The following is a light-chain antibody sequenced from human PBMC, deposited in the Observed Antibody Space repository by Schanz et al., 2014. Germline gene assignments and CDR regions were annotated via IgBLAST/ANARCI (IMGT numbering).Light chain of an antibody. CDR3: FSYAGSGLYV. CDR2: DVS. J-gene: IGLJ1*01. Sequence: QSALTQPASVSGSPGQSITISCTGTSSDVGGYNSVSWYQQHPGKAPKLKIYDVSNRPSGVSNRFSGSKSGNTASLTISGLQAEDEADYYCFSYAGSGLYVFGTGTKLTVL. V-gene: IGLV2-14*01. CDR1: SSDVGGYNS.